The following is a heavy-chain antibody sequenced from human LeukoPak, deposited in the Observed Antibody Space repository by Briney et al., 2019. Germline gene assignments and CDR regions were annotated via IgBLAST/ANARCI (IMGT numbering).Heavy chain of an antibody. J-gene: IGHJ6*03. CDR3: ARSPGGVRYYYYYMDV. D-gene: IGHD3-10*01. V-gene: IGHV4-39*01. CDR1: GGSISSGFYY. Sequence: SETLSLTCTVSGGSISSGFYYWAWIRQPPGKGLEWIGSIYYSGITYYNPSFKSPVTISIDTAKNQFSLKLSSVTAADTAVYYCARSPGGVRYYYYYMDVWGKGTTVTVSS. CDR2: IYYSGIT.